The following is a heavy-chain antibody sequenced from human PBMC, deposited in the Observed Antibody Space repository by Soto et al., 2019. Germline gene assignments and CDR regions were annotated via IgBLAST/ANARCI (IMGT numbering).Heavy chain of an antibody. CDR2: MNPNSGNT. CDR3: ARPGYYDFWSGYYRGPYYFDY. CDR1: GYTFTSYD. V-gene: IGHV1-8*01. J-gene: IGHJ4*02. Sequence: ASVKVSCKASGYTFTSYDINWVRQATGQGLEWMGWMNPNSGNTGYAQKFQGRVTMTRNTSISTAYMELSSLRSEDTAVYYCARPGYYDFWSGYYRGPYYFDYWGQGTLVTVSS. D-gene: IGHD3-3*01.